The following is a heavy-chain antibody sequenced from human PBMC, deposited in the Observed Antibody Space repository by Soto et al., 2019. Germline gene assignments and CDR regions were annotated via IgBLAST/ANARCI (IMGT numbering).Heavy chain of an antibody. CDR1: GGSISGYY. V-gene: IGHV4-59*01. J-gene: IGHJ6*02. D-gene: IGHD2-21*02. CDR2: VYYSGGA. Sequence: SETLSLTCTVSGGSISGYYWSWIRQPPGKGLEWIGNVYYSGGAKYNPSVKRRVSISVDTSKNQSSLNLSSVTAANTAVYYCTRDGDGRMTTNPYYYYGMDVWGPGITVTVSS. CDR3: TRDGDGRMTTNPYYYYGMDV.